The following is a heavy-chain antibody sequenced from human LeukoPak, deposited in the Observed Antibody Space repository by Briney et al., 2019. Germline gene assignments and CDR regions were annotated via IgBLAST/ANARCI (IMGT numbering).Heavy chain of an antibody. CDR1: GFTVSSNY. Sequence: PGGSLRLSCAASGFTVSSNYMSWVRQAPGKGLEWVSVIYSGGTTYYADSVKGRFTISGDNSKNTLYLQMNSLRGEDTAVYYCAKDLSGLNYDSDWGQGTLVTVSS. V-gene: IGHV3-53*01. D-gene: IGHD3-3*01. CDR2: IYSGGTT. J-gene: IGHJ4*02. CDR3: AKDLSGLNYDSD.